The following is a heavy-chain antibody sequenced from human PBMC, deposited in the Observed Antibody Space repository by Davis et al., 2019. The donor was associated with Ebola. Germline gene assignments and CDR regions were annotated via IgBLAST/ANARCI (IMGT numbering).Heavy chain of an antibody. CDR3: ARGNSDYGEFDY. Sequence: SETLSLTCTVSGGFISNYFWSWIRQPPGKGLEWIGYIYYSGSTTYNPSLKSRVAISLDTSKNQFSLRLSSVTAADTAVYYCARGNSDYGEFDYWGQGTLVAVSS. J-gene: IGHJ4*02. CDR1: GGFISNYF. V-gene: IGHV4-59*01. CDR2: IYYSGST. D-gene: IGHD4-17*01.